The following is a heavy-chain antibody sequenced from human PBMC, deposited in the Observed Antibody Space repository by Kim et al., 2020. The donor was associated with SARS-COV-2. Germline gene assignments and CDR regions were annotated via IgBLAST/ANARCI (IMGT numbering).Heavy chain of an antibody. V-gene: IGHV3-33*05. Sequence: GGSLRLSCAASGFTFSSYGMHWVRQAPGKGLEGVAVISYDGSNKYYADSVKGRFTISRDNSKNTLYLQMNSLRAEDTAVYYCARPYSSSWYNWFDPWGQGTLVTVSS. CDR2: ISYDGSNK. J-gene: IGHJ5*02. CDR3: ARPYSSSWYNWFDP. CDR1: GFTFSSYG. D-gene: IGHD6-13*01.